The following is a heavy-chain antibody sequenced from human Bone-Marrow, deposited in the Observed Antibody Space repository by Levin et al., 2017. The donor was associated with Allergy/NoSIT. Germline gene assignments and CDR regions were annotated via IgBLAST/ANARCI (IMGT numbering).Heavy chain of an antibody. J-gene: IGHJ4*02. V-gene: IGHV3-74*01. CDR1: GFTFSNYW. CDR3: ARERHPGQQLSDY. Sequence: GGSLRLSCAASGFTFSNYWMDWVRQAPGKGLVWVSRINSDGSSTSYADSVKGRFTISRDNAKNTLYLQMNSLAAEDTATYYCARERHPGQQLSDYWGRGTLVTVSP. CDR2: INSDGSST. D-gene: IGHD6-13*01.